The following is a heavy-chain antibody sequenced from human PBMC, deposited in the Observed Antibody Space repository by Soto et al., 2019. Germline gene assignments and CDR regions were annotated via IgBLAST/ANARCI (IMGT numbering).Heavy chain of an antibody. V-gene: IGHV4-59*01. CDR3: ARAADYDILTGYDY. CDR2: IYYSGST. J-gene: IGHJ4*02. Sequence: SETLSLTCTVSGGSISSYYWSWIRQPPGKGLEWIGYIYYSGSTNYNPSLKSRVTISVDTSKNQFSLKLSSVTAADTAVYYCARAADYDILTGYDYWGQGTLVTVSS. CDR1: GGSISSYY. D-gene: IGHD3-9*01.